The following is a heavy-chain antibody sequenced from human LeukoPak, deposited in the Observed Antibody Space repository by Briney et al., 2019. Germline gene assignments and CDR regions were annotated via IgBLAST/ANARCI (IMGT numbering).Heavy chain of an antibody. J-gene: IGHJ4*02. CDR2: IIPIFGTA. V-gene: IGHV1-69*05. CDR3: ARIYSYGRQETLFDY. Sequence: VASVKVSCKASGGTFSSYAISWVRQAPGQGLEWMGGIIPIFGTANYAQKLQGRVTMTTDTSTSTAYMELRSLRSDDTAVYYCARIYSYGRQETLFDYWGRGTLVTVSS. D-gene: IGHD5-18*01. CDR1: GGTFSSYA.